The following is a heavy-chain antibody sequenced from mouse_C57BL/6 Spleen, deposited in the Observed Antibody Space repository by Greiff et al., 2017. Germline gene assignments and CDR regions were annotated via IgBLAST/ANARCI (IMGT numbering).Heavy chain of an antibody. CDR1: GFTFSDYG. CDR2: ISSGSSTI. Sequence: DVHLVESGGGLVKPGGSLKLSCAASGFTFSDYGMHWVRQAPEKGLEWVAYISSGSSTIYYADTVKGRFTISRDNAKNTLFLQMTSLRSEDTAMYYCARDWGTGSSYGFDYWGQGTTLTVSS. J-gene: IGHJ2*01. D-gene: IGHD1-1*01. CDR3: ARDWGTGSSYGFDY. V-gene: IGHV5-17*01.